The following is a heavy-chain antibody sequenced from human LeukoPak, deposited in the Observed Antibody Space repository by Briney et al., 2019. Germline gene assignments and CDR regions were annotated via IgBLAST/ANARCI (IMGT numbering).Heavy chain of an antibody. CDR3: ARIAIPGRHYFDP. V-gene: IGHV1-2*02. CDR1: GYSFTDYS. Sequence: ASVKVSCKASGYSFTDYSMHWVRQAPGQGLEWMGWINPNSGGTDYAQEFRGRVTMTRDTSISTAYMELSRLRSDDTAVYYCARIAIPGRHYFDPWGQGTLVTVYS. CDR2: INPNSGGT. D-gene: IGHD6-13*01. J-gene: IGHJ5*01.